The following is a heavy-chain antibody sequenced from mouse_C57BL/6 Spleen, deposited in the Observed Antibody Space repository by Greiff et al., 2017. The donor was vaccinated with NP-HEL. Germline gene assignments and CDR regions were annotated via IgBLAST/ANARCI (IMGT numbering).Heavy chain of an antibody. J-gene: IGHJ4*01. D-gene: IGHD2-12*01. CDR1: GFNITDDY. V-gene: IGHV14-4*01. Sequence: VQLKESGAELVRPGASVKLSCTASGFNITDDYMHWVKQRPEQGLEWIGWIDPENGDTEYASKFQGKATMTADTSSNTAYLQLSSLTSEDTAVDYCATGGYSSNDAYYYAMDYWGQGTSVTVSA. CDR2: IDPENGDT. CDR3: ATGGYSSNDAYYYAMDY.